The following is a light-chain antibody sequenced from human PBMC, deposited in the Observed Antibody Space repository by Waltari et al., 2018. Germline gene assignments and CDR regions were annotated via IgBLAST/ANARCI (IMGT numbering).Light chain of an antibody. CDR1: QSISSW. CDR3: QQYNSYSGT. J-gene: IGKJ1*01. Sequence: DIQMTQSPSTLSASVGDRVTITCRASQSISSWLAWYQQKPGKAPKVLIYKASSLESGAPSRFSGSGSGTEFTLTISSLQPDDFATYYCQQYNSYSGTFGQGTNVEIK. CDR2: KAS. V-gene: IGKV1-5*03.